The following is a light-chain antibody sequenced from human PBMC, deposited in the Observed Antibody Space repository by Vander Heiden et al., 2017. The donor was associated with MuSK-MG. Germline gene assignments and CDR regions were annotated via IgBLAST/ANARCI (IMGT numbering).Light chain of an antibody. CDR3: SSSTKTSLGVV. CDR2: DVS. CDR1: SNDVGGYNY. V-gene: IGLV2-14*03. J-gene: IGLJ2*01. Sequence: QSALTQPASVSGSPGQSITISCSGTSNDVGGYNYVSWYQQHPGEVPKLIILDVSNRPSGVSDRFSGSKSGNTASLIISGLQAEDEADYYCSSSTKTSLGVVFGGGTKLTVL.